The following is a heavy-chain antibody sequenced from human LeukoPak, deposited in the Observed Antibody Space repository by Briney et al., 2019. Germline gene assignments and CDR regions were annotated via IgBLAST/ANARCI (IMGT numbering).Heavy chain of an antibody. Sequence: ASVKVSCKASGYTFTSYDINWVRQAPGQGLEWMGWINPNSGGTNYAQKFQGRVTMTRDTSISTAYMELSRLRSDDTAVYYCVRGKYYYDSSGYFFPEFDYWGQGTLVTVSS. V-gene: IGHV1-2*02. D-gene: IGHD3-22*01. CDR2: INPNSGGT. J-gene: IGHJ4*02. CDR1: GYTFTSYD. CDR3: VRGKYYYDSSGYFFPEFDY.